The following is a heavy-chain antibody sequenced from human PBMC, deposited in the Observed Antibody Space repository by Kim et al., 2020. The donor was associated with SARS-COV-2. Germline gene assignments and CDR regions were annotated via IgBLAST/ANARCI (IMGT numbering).Heavy chain of an antibody. J-gene: IGHJ4*02. Sequence: GGSLRLSCAASGFTFSNYIMNWVRQAPGKGLEWVSSISSSSIYIHYADSVRGRFTISRDNAKNSLYLQMNSLRPEDTAVYYCARDRAYYYDSSGSVALDSWGQGTPVPGSS. D-gene: IGHD3-22*01. CDR1: GFTFSNYI. CDR3: ARDRAYYYDSSGSVALDS. V-gene: IGHV3-21*01. CDR2: ISSSSIYI.